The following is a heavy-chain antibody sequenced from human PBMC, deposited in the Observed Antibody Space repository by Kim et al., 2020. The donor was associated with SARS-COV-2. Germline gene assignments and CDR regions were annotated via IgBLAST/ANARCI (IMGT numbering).Heavy chain of an antibody. V-gene: IGHV4-34*01. J-gene: IGHJ4*02. D-gene: IGHD3-10*01. Sequence: NPPLKRRVTIAVDTSKNQFSLKLSSVTAADTAVYYCARTDYGSGRAADHWGKGTLVTVSS. CDR3: ARTDYGSGRAADH.